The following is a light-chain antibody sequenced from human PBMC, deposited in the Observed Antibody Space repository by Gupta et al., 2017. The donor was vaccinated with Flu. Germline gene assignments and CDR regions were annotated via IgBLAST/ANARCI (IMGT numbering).Light chain of an antibody. Sequence: AVLSGSPGESVTLTCRASQTVSTKVAWYQQKSGQAPRLLIQGASTRASGVSDRFAGSGSGTEFSLTINNLQSEDFAVYYCQQYNDWHPLTFGGGTEVQIK. CDR1: QTVSTK. J-gene: IGKJ4*01. V-gene: IGKV3-15*01. CDR3: QQYNDWHPLT. CDR2: GAS.